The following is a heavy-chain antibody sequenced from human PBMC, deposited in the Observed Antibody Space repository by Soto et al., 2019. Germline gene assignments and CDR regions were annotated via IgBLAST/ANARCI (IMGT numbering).Heavy chain of an antibody. V-gene: IGHV1-58*02. Sequence: SVKVSCKASGFTFTSSAMQWVRQARGQRLEWIGWIVVGSGNTNYAQKFQERVTITRDMSTSTAYMELSSLRSEDTAVYYCAAALGSPAMGYYYYMDVWGKGTTVTVSS. CDR3: AAALGSPAMGYYYYMDV. CDR2: IVVGSGNT. CDR1: GFTFTSSA. J-gene: IGHJ6*03. D-gene: IGHD1-26*01.